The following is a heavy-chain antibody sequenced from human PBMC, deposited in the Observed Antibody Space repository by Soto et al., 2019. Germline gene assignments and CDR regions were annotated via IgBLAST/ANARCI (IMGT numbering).Heavy chain of an antibody. J-gene: IGHJ6*03. CDR1: GFTFSSYW. CDR3: ARGFGVVVPAAMRGVDHYYYMDV. V-gene: IGHV3-7*01. D-gene: IGHD2-2*01. CDR2: IKQDGSEK. Sequence: GGSLRLSCAASGFTFSSYWMSWVRQAPGKGLEWVANIKQDGSEKYYGDSVKGGFTISRDNAKNSLYLKMNSLRAEDTAVYYCARGFGVVVPAAMRGVDHYYYMDVWGKGTTVTVSS.